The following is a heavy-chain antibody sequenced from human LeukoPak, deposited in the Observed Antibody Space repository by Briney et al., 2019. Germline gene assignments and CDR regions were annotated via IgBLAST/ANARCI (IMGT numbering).Heavy chain of an antibody. Sequence: GGSLRLSCAASGFTFSDYYMSWIRQAPGKGLEWVSYISSSSSTIYYADSVKGRFTISRDNAKNSLYLQMNSLRAEDTAVYYCARDRFITIFGVVISNWFDPWGQGTLVTVSS. J-gene: IGHJ5*02. CDR1: GFTFSDYY. CDR3: ARDRFITIFGVVISNWFDP. V-gene: IGHV3-11*04. CDR2: ISSSSSTI. D-gene: IGHD3-3*01.